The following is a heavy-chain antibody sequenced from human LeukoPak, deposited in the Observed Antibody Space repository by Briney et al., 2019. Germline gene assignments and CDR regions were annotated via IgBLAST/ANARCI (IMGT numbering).Heavy chain of an antibody. CDR2: IKEDGSEK. J-gene: IGHJ2*01. CDR1: GFTFNNYW. V-gene: IGHV3-7*04. CDR3: ARKLRSNWYFDL. Sequence: PGGSLRLSCAASGFTFNNYWMAWVRQAPGKGLEWVANIKEDGSEKYYVDSVKGRFTISRDNAKSSLYLQMNSLRAEDTAVYSCARKLRSNWYFDLWGRGTLVTVSS.